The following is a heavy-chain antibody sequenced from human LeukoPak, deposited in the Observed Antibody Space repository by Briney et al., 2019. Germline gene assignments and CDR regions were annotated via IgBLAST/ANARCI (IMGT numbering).Heavy chain of an antibody. J-gene: IGHJ4*02. CDR1: GYTLTQLA. CDR3: ATQARGYFYY. Sequence: ASVKVSCKVSGYTLTQLAIHWVRQAPGKGLEWMGGFDPEDGETVYAQKFQDRVTTTEDTSTDTASMELTSLASEDTAVYYCATQARGYFYYWGQGTLVTVSS. CDR2: FDPEDGET. V-gene: IGHV1-24*01.